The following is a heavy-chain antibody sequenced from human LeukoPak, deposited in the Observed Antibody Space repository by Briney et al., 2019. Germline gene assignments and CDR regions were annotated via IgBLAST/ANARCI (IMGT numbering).Heavy chain of an antibody. Sequence: GASVKVSCKASGYTFTGYYMHWVRQAPGQGLEWMGWINPNSGGTNYAQKFQGRVTMTRDTSISTAYMELSSLRSEDTAVYYCARPATVTTSYYYYMDVWGKGTTVTVSS. V-gene: IGHV1-2*02. D-gene: IGHD4-17*01. CDR3: ARPATVTTSYYYYMDV. J-gene: IGHJ6*03. CDR1: GYTFTGYY. CDR2: INPNSGGT.